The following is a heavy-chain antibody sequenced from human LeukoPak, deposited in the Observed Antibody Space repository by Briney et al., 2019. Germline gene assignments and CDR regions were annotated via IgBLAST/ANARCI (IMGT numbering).Heavy chain of an antibody. CDR1: GGSISSGSYY. V-gene: IGHV4-61*02. D-gene: IGHD3-9*01. Sequence: PSETLSLTCTVSGGSISSGSYYWSWIRQPAGKGLEWIGRIYTSGSTNYNPSLKSRVTISVDTSKNQFSLKLSSVTAADTAVYYCARVKAAYDILTGYRNYYYYYMDVWGKGTTVTVSS. CDR2: IYTSGST. J-gene: IGHJ6*03. CDR3: ARVKAAYDILTGYRNYYYYYMDV.